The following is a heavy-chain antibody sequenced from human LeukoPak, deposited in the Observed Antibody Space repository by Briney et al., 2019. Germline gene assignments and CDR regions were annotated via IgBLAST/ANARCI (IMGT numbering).Heavy chain of an antibody. V-gene: IGHV1-18*01. J-gene: IGHJ6*02. CDR1: GYTFTSYG. Sequence: ASVKVSFKASGYTFTSYGISWVRQAPGQGLEWMGWISAYNGNTNYAQKLQGRVTITTDTSTSTAYMELRSLRSDDTAVYYCAREGDIVVVPAAIDYYYYGMDVWGQGTTVTVSS. D-gene: IGHD2-2*01. CDR2: ISAYNGNT. CDR3: AREGDIVVVPAAIDYYYYGMDV.